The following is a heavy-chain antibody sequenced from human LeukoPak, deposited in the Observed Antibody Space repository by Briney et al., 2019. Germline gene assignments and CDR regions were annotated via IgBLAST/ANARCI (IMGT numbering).Heavy chain of an antibody. CDR1: GYTFTSYD. J-gene: IGHJ4*02. D-gene: IGHD2-2*01. CDR3: ARAGCSSTSCSDY. Sequence: ASVKVSCKASGYTFTSYDINWVRQATGQGLEWMGWMNPNSGNTGYAQKFQGRVTITRNTSISTAYMELSSLRSDDTAVYYCARAGCSSTSCSDYWGQGTLVTVSS. V-gene: IGHV1-8*03. CDR2: MNPNSGNT.